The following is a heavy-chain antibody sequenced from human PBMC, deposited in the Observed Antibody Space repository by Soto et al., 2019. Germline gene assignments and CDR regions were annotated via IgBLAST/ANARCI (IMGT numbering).Heavy chain of an antibody. J-gene: IGHJ4*02. Sequence: GGSLRLSCAASGFTFDDYGMSWVRQAPGKGLEWVSGINWNGGSTGYADSVKGRFTISRDNAKNSLYLQMNSLRAEDTAVYYCASGLAAGPAYGRGGTDYCGQGTLVTVSS. D-gene: IGHD6-13*01. CDR3: ASGLAAGPAYGRGGTDY. CDR1: GFTFDDYG. V-gene: IGHV3-20*04. CDR2: INWNGGST.